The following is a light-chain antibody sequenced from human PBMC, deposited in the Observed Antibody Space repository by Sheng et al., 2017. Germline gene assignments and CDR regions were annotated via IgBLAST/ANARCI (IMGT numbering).Light chain of an antibody. CDR2: SAS. J-gene: IGKJ1*01. V-gene: IGKV3-20*01. CDR1: QSVSSSY. Sequence: EIVLTQSPGTLSLSPGERATLSCRASQSVSSSYLAWYQQKPGQAPRLLMYSASSRATGIPDRFSGSGSGTDFTLTISRLEPEDFAVYYCQQYGSSPRTFGQGTKVEI. CDR3: QQYGSSPRT.